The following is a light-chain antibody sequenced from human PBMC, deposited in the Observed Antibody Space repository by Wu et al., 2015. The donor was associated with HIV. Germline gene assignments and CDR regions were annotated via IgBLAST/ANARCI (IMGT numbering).Light chain of an antibody. CDR2: DGS. V-gene: IGKV3-11*01. J-gene: IGKJ4*01. Sequence: EIVLTQSPDILSQSPGERAALSCGASQSVGTYLAWYQQKPGQVPSLLIYDGSKRATGIPARFSGSGSGTDFTLTINSLETEDFALYFCQQRGTWPLTFGGGTKLENK. CDR1: QSVGTY. CDR3: QQRGTWPLT.